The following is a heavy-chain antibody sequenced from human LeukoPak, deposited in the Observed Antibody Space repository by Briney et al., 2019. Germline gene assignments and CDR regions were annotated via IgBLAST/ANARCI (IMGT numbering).Heavy chain of an antibody. Sequence: SETLSLTCSVAGGSISTYYWNWLRQTPGKGLEWIGHIANGNTDYNPSLKRRVTISVDTSKSQFSLKLTSVTAADTAVYYCARDKAHSSGRYCDPWGQGALVIVSS. CDR2: IANGNT. CDR3: ARDKAHSSGRYCDP. CDR1: GGSISTYY. V-gene: IGHV4-59*01. J-gene: IGHJ5*02. D-gene: IGHD5-18*01.